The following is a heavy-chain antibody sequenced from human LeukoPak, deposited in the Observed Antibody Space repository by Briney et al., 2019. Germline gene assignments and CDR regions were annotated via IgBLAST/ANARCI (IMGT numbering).Heavy chain of an antibody. Sequence: PGGSLRLSCAASGFTFSSYAMSWVRQAPGKGLEWVSAISGSGGSTYYVDSVKGRFTISRDNSKNTLYLQMNSLRAEDTAVYYCAKGPRMTTVTIDYFDYWGQGTLVTVSS. CDR1: GFTFSSYA. V-gene: IGHV3-23*01. D-gene: IGHD4-17*01. J-gene: IGHJ4*02. CDR3: AKGPRMTTVTIDYFDY. CDR2: ISGSGGST.